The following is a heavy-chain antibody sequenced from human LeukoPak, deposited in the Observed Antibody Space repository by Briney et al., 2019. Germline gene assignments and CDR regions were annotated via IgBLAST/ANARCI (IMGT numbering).Heavy chain of an antibody. CDR3: ARNLIPEQLVMNF. CDR2: IYHSGST. D-gene: IGHD6-13*01. V-gene: IGHV4-38-2*02. J-gene: IGHJ4*02. Sequence: SETLSLTCTVSGYSISSGYFWGWIRQPPGKGLECIGTIYHSGSTYYNPSLKSRVTISVDTSKNQFSLNLKSVTPEDTAVYYCARNLIPEQLVMNFWGQGTLVTVSS. CDR1: GYSISSGYF.